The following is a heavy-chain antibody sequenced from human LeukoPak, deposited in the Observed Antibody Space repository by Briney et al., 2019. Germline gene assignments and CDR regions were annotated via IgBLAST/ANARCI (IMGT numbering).Heavy chain of an antibody. V-gene: IGHV3-21*01. Sequence: GGSLSLSCAASGFPFGSYSMNWVRQAQGKGLEWVYSISSSSSYIYYADSVKGRFTISRDNAKNSLYLQMNSLRAEDTAVYYCARVRWDYDSSGYDAFDIWGQGTMVTVSS. CDR3: ARVRWDYDSSGYDAFDI. CDR2: ISSSSSYI. CDR1: GFPFGSYS. J-gene: IGHJ3*02. D-gene: IGHD3-22*01.